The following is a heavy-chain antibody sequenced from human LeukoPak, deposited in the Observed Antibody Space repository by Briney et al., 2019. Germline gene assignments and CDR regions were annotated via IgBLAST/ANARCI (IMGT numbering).Heavy chain of an antibody. D-gene: IGHD6-13*01. CDR3: TTGVAASGISY. J-gene: IGHJ4*02. Sequence: KTGGSLRLSCAASGFTFSNAWMSWVRQAPGKGLEWVGRIKSKTDGGTTDYAAPVKVRFTISRDDSKNTLYLQMNSLKTEDTAVHYCTTGVAASGISYWGQGTLVTVSS. V-gene: IGHV3-15*01. CDR1: GFTFSNAW. CDR2: IKSKTDGGTT.